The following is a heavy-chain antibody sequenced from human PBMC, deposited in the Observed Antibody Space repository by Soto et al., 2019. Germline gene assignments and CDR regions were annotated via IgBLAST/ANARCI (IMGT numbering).Heavy chain of an antibody. J-gene: IGHJ6*02. V-gene: IGHV4-39*07. CDR2: IYYSGST. D-gene: IGHD3-9*01. CDR1: GGSISSSSYY. CDR3: ARGETMYYDILTGGPYGMDV. Sequence: SETLSLTCTVSGGSISSSSYYWGWIRQPPGKGLEWIGCIYYSGSTNHNPSLKSRVTISVDTSNNQFSLKLSSVTAADTAVYYCARGETMYYDILTGGPYGMDVWGQGTTVTVSS.